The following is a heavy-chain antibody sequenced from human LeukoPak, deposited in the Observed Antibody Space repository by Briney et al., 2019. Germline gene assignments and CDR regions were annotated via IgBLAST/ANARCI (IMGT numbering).Heavy chain of an antibody. Sequence: GGSLRLSCAAYGFTFSNYNMNWVRQAPGKGLEWVSSITTTSTYIYYADSVKGRFTISRDNAKNSLYLQINSLRAEDTAVYYCAELGITMIGGVWGKGTTVTISS. D-gene: IGHD3-10*02. J-gene: IGHJ6*04. V-gene: IGHV3-21*01. CDR2: ITTTSTYI. CDR1: GFTFSNYN. CDR3: AELGITMIGGV.